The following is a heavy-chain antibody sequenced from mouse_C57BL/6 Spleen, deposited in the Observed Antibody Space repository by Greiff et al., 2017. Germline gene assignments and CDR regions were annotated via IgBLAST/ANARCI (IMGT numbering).Heavy chain of an antibody. Sequence: QVQLKQSGAELVKPGASVKISCKASGYAFSSYWMNWVKQRPGKGLEWIGQIYPGDGDTNYNGKFKGKATLTADKSSSTAYMQLSSLTSEDSAVYFCASHQVFSYYPTYYYAMDYWGQGTSVTVSS. CDR1: GYAFSSYW. CDR2: IYPGDGDT. V-gene: IGHV1-80*01. D-gene: IGHD2-10*01. J-gene: IGHJ4*01. CDR3: ASHQVFSYYPTYYYAMDY.